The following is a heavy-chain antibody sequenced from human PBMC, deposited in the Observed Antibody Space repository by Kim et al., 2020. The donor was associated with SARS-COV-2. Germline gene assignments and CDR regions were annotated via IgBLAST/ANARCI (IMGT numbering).Heavy chain of an antibody. V-gene: IGHV3-30*04. Sequence: GGSLRLSCAASGFTFSSYAMHWVRQAPGKGLEWVAVISYDGSNKYYADSVKGRFTISRDNSKNTLYLQMNSLRAEDTAVYYCARGGLIHGMWLRPNYWYFDLWGRGTLVTVSS. CDR3: ARGGLIHGMWLRPNYWYFDL. CDR1: GFTFSSYA. CDR2: ISYDGSNK. D-gene: IGHD5-12*01. J-gene: IGHJ2*01.